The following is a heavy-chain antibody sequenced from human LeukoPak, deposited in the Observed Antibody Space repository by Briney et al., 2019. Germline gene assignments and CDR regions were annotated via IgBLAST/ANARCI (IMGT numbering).Heavy chain of an antibody. D-gene: IGHD3-22*01. V-gene: IGHV1-58*02. J-gene: IGHJ3*02. Sequence: GASVKVSCKASGFTFTSSAMQWVRQARGQRLEWIGWIVVGSGNTNYAQKFQERVTITRDMSTSTAYMELSSLRSEDTAVYYCAADMYYYDSSGYYPSAFDIWGQGTMVTVSS. CDR3: AADMYYYDSSGYYPSAFDI. CDR1: GFTFTSSA. CDR2: IVVGSGNT.